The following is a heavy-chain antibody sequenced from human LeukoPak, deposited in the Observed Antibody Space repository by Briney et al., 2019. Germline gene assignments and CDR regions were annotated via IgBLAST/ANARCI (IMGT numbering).Heavy chain of an antibody. CDR3: ARHYGSSWDHYYYMDV. D-gene: IGHD6-13*01. CDR1: GGSISNYY. CDR2: IYTSGST. V-gene: IGHV4-4*09. J-gene: IGHJ6*03. Sequence: SETLCLTCTVSGGSISNYYWSWIRQPPGKGLEWIGYIYTSGSTNYNPSLKSRVTISVDTSKNRFSLKLSSVTAADTAVYYCARHYGSSWDHYYYMDVWGKGTTVTVSS.